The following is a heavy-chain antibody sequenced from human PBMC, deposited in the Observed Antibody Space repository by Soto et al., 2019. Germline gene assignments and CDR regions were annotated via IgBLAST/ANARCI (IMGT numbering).Heavy chain of an antibody. V-gene: IGHV3-21*06. J-gene: IGHJ4*02. Sequence: KPGGSLRLSCAASGFTFTRYSMNWVRQAPGKGLEWVSSISSTTNYIYYGDSMKGRLTISRDNAKNSLYLEMNSLRAEDTAVYYCARESEDLTSNFDYWGQGTLVTVSS. CDR3: ARESEDLTSNFDY. CDR2: ISSTTNYI. CDR1: GFTFTRYS.